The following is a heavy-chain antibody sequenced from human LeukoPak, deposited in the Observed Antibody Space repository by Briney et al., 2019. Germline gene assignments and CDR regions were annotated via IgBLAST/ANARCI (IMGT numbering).Heavy chain of an antibody. CDR3: ASLGTTGTTGYY. Sequence: PGGSLRLSCAASGFTFSSYGMHWVRQAPGKGLEWVAVIWYDGSNKYHADSVKGRFTISRDNSKNTLYLQMNSLRAEDTAVYYCASLGTTGTTGYYWGQGTLVTVSS. CDR2: IWYDGSNK. V-gene: IGHV3-33*01. J-gene: IGHJ4*02. D-gene: IGHD1-1*01. CDR1: GFTFSSYG.